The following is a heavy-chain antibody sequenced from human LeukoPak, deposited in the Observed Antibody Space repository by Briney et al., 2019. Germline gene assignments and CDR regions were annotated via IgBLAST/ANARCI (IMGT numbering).Heavy chain of an antibody. CDR3: ARGGRDLDYFDY. CDR2: IYYSGST. D-gene: IGHD3-16*01. CDR1: GGSISSYY. J-gene: IGHJ4*02. Sequence: SETLSLTCTVSGGSISSYYWSWIRQPAGKGLEWIGSIYYSGSTYYNPSLKSRVTISVDTSKNQFSLKLSSVTAADTAVYYCARGGRDLDYFDYWGQGTLVTVSS. V-gene: IGHV4-4*07.